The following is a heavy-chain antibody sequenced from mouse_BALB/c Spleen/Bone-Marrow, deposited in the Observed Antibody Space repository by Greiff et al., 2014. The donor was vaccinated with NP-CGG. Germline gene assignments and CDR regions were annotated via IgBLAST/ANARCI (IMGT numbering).Heavy chain of an antibody. CDR1: GFTFSDYY. CDR3: ARSGERYGAMDY. V-gene: IGHV5-4*02. J-gene: IGHJ4*01. CDR2: TSDGGGYT. Sequence: VQLQQSGGGLVKPGGSLKLSCAASGFTFSDYYMYWVRQTPEKRLEWVATTSDGGGYTYYPDSVWGRFTISRDNAKNNLYLQMSSLKSEDTAMYYCARSGERYGAMDYWGQGTSVTVFS. D-gene: IGHD2-10*02.